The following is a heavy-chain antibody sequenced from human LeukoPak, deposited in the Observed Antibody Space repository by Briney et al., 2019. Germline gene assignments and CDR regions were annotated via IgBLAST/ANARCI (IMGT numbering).Heavy chain of an antibody. D-gene: IGHD3-22*01. CDR1: GFSVSNHS. Sequence: PGGSLRLSCAASGFSVSNHSMSWVRRAPGKGLEWVGRIKSKTDGGTTDYAAPVKGRFTISRDDSKNTLYLQMNSLKTEDTAVYYCTTDPTYYYDSSGYYFKKIADYWGQGTLVTVSS. J-gene: IGHJ4*02. V-gene: IGHV3-15*01. CDR3: TTDPTYYYDSSGYYFKKIADY. CDR2: IKSKTDGGTT.